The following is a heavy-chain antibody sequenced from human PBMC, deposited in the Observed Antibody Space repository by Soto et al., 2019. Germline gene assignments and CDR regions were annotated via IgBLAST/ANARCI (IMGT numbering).Heavy chain of an antibody. Sequence: QTLSLTCAIFGDSVSNNGATWNWIRQSPSRGLEWLGRAYYRSRWQYDYATSVRSRITIIPDTSKNQFSLQLTSVTPEDTAVYYCARDPPDFNSGFDSWGQGSLVTVSS. D-gene: IGHD1-26*01. V-gene: IGHV6-1*01. CDR3: ARDPPDFNSGFDS. CDR2: AYYRSRWQY. CDR1: GDSVSNNGAT. J-gene: IGHJ4*02.